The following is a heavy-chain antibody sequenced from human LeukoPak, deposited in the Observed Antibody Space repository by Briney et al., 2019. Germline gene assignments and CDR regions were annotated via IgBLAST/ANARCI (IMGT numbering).Heavy chain of an antibody. CDR1: GAFISSYY. CDR2: IYYSGST. Sequence: TSETLSLTCTVSGAFISSYYGSWVRQPPGKGLEWIGSIYYSGSTNYNPSLKSRVTISVDTSKTQFSLKVTSVTAADTAVYYCSRSVAPGAWFDPWGQGTLVTVSS. J-gene: IGHJ5*02. D-gene: IGHD6-6*01. V-gene: IGHV4-59*03. CDR3: SRSVAPGAWFDP.